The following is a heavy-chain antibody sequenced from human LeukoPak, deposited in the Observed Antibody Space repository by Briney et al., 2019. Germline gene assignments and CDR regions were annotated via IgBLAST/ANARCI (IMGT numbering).Heavy chain of an antibody. Sequence: KPSETLSLTCTVSGGSISSYYWSWIRQPPGKGLEWIGYIYYSGSTNYNPSLKSRVTISVDTSKNQFSLKLSSVTAADTAVYYCARHVGYYGSGSYLTYFDYWGQGTLVTVSS. CDR2: IYYSGST. V-gene: IGHV4-59*08. CDR3: ARHVGYYGSGSYLTYFDY. D-gene: IGHD3-10*01. CDR1: GGSISSYY. J-gene: IGHJ4*02.